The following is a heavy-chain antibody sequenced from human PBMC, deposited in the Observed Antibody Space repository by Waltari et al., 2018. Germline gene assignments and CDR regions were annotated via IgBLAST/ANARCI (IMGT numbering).Heavy chain of an antibody. CDR2: ISGDSRFI. CDR1: GFTFSAYN. CDR3: ARDRRGYFDY. J-gene: IGHJ4*02. D-gene: IGHD3-16*01. Sequence: EVQLVESGGGLVKPGGSLRLSCDAPGFTFSAYNMNWFRLAPGKGLEWVSSISGDSRFIYYADSVNGRFTISSDDAKDSLVLQMNSLRVEDTAIYYCARDRRGYFDYWGQGTLVTVSS. V-gene: IGHV3-21*01.